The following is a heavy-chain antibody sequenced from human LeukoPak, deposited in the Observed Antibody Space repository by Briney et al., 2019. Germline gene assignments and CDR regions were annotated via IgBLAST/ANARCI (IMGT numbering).Heavy chain of an antibody. CDR3: ARDYSSSSVCDY. Sequence: PGGSLRLSCAASGFTFSSYAMHWVRQAPGKGLEWVAVISYDGSNKYYADSVKGRFTISRDNSKNTLHLQMNSLRAEDTAVYYCARDYSSSSVCDYWGQGTLVTVSS. J-gene: IGHJ4*02. D-gene: IGHD6-6*01. CDR1: GFTFSSYA. V-gene: IGHV3-30-3*01. CDR2: ISYDGSNK.